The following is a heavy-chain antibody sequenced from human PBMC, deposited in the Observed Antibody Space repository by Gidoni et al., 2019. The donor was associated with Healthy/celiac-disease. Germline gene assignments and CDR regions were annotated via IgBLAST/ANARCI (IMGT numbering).Heavy chain of an antibody. CDR1: GFTFSSYG. CDR3: AKAEPVGATTDYFQH. J-gene: IGHJ1*01. D-gene: IGHD1-26*01. Sequence: QVQLVESGGGVVQPGRSRRHPCAASGFTFSSYGMHWVRQAPGKGLEWVAVLSYDGSNKYYAASVKGRFTISRDNSKNTLYLQMNSLRAEDTAVYYCAKAEPVGATTDYFQHWGQGTLVTVSS. V-gene: IGHV3-30*18. CDR2: LSYDGSNK.